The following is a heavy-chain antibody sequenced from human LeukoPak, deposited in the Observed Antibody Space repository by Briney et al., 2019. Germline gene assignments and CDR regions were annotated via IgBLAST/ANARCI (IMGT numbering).Heavy chain of an antibody. V-gene: IGHV4-59*01. CDR3: ARGTIAMAGILDC. Sequence: KPSETLPLTCAVSGGAISSYYWGWIRQPPGKGLEWIGYINYSGSSNHNPSLKSRVTISVDTSKNQFSLKLSSVTAADTAVYYCARGTIAMAGILDCWGQGTLVTVSS. CDR1: GGAISSYY. CDR2: INYSGSS. J-gene: IGHJ4*02. D-gene: IGHD6-19*01.